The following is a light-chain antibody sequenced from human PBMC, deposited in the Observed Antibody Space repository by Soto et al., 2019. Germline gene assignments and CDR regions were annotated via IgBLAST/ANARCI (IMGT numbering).Light chain of an antibody. V-gene: IGKV1-5*01. J-gene: IGKJ1*01. CDR1: QIISRR. CDR3: RKYCAYPPKS. Sequence: TLMTESLSTLSASVGDRVTITCRASQIISRRLAWYQQKPGKAPKVLSWDDSTLQRGVPSRFSGSGSGTEFTLTISILLPADDAIHYCRKYCAYPPKSFGHGSRVDI. CDR2: DDS.